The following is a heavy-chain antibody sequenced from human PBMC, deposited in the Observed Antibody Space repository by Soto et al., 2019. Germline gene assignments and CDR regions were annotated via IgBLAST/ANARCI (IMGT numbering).Heavy chain of an antibody. V-gene: IGHV3-21*01. J-gene: IGHJ4*02. CDR2: IYGGGDSN. Sequence: GGSLRLSCVASGFTFSSYTVNWVRQAPGKGLEWVSSIYGGGDSNFYADSVVGRFTISRDNAKNSLYLQMDSLRAEDTAVYYCARSEIVAAGTGPFEYWGQGALVTVSS. CDR1: GFTFSSYT. CDR3: ARSEIVAAGTGPFEY. D-gene: IGHD6-13*01.